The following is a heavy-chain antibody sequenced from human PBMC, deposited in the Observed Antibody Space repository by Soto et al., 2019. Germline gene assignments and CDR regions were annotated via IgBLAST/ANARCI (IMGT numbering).Heavy chain of an antibody. CDR3: ARRARPDFYYMDV. Sequence: EVQLAESGGDLGQPGGSRRLSCAASGFTLSGYAMDWVRQAPGKGLEYVSGISSNGVGTYYAHSVQGRFTISRDNSKNTVYLQMGSLRPEDMAVYFCARRARPDFYYMDVWGKGTTVTVSS. D-gene: IGHD6-6*01. CDR1: GFTLSGYA. CDR2: ISSNGVGT. V-gene: IGHV3-64*01. J-gene: IGHJ6*03.